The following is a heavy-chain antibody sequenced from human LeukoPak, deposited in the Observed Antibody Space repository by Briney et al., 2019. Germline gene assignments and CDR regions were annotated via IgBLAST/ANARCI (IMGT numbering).Heavy chain of an antibody. CDR3: ARHVGNSGSGSYLTYCDY. V-gene: IGHV4-59*08. CDR2: IYYSGST. J-gene: IGHJ4*02. D-gene: IGHD3-10*01. CDR1: GGSISSYY. Sequence: SETLSLTCTVSGGSISSYYWSWIRQPPGKGLEWIGHIYYSGSTHYNPSLKSRVTISVDTSKNQFSLKLSSVTAADTAVYYCARHVGNSGSGSYLTYCDYCGQGTLVTVSS.